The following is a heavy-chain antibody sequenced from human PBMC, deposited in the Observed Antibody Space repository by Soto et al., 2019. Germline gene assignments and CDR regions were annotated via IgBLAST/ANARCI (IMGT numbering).Heavy chain of an antibody. V-gene: IGHV3-64D*06. Sequence: GALRLSCSVSGFSFSSYAMHWVRQAPGKGLQYVSSISSNGVSTYYADSVKGRFTISRDNSKNTLYLQMSSLRAEDTAVYYCVKDRYVDYWGQGTLVTVSS. J-gene: IGHJ4*02. CDR2: ISSNGVST. CDR3: VKDRYVDY. CDR1: GFSFSSYA.